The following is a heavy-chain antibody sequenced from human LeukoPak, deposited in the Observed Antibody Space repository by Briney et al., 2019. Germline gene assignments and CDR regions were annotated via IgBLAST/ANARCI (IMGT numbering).Heavy chain of an antibody. CDR1: GFTFSSYG. CDR2: IRYDGSNK. V-gene: IGHV3-30*02. CDR3: ARRRGYSYAVKGMGWFDP. J-gene: IGHJ5*02. D-gene: IGHD5-18*01. Sequence: GGSLRLSCAASGFTFSSYGMHWVRQAPGKGLEWVAFIRYDGSNKYYADSVKGRFTISRDNSKNTLYLQMNSLRAEDTAVYYCARRRGYSYAVKGMGWFDPWGQGTLVTVSS.